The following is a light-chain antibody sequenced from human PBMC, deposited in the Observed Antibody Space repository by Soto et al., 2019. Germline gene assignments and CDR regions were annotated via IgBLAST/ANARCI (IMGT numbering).Light chain of an antibody. CDR1: QGIRND. CDR3: LQQNSHPLT. Sequence: SLSASVGARVTITCRASQGIRNDLAWYQEKPGKAPKRLIYVASRLQSGVPSRFSGSGSGTEFTLTISSLQTEDSATYYCLQQNSHPLTFCGGIKVDIK. CDR2: VAS. J-gene: IGKJ4*01. V-gene: IGKV1-17*01.